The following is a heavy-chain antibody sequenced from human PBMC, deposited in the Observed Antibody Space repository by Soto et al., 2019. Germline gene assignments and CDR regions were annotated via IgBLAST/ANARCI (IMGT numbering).Heavy chain of an antibody. Sequence: QVQLAESGGGVVQPGGSLRLSCAASGFTFSNHGMHWVRQAPGKGLEGVAVIWYDGSRKHYADSVEGRFTISRDDSKSTLYLQMNSLRVEDTAVYYCARDLSYYSDDCWGQGTLVTVSS. D-gene: IGHD1-26*01. CDR2: IWYDGSRK. V-gene: IGHV3-33*01. CDR3: ARDLSYYSDDC. CDR1: GFTFSNHG. J-gene: IGHJ4*02.